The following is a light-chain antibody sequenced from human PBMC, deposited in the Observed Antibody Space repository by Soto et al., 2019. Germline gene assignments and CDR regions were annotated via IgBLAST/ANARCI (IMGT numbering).Light chain of an antibody. CDR3: QTWGTGFQF. CDR1: SGNSSYA. V-gene: IGLV4-69*01. CDR2: LNNDGSH. J-gene: IGLJ2*01. Sequence: PVLTQSPSASASLGASVKLTCTLSSGNSSYAIAWHQKQPGKGPRYLMDLNNDGSHTKGDGIPDRFSGSSSGADRFLIISSLQSEDEADYYCQTWGTGFQFFGGGTKLTVL.